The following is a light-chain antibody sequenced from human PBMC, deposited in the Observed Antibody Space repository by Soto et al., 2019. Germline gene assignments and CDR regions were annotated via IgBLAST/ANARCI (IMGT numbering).Light chain of an antibody. CDR3: QQRNNWPPSIT. CDR1: QSVSNNY. Sequence: EIVLTQSPGTLSLSPGERATLSCRASQSVSNNYLAWYQQNPGQPPRLLIHDASSRATGIPARFSGSGSGTDFTLTISSLEPEDFAVYYCQQRNNWPPSITFGPGTRLEIK. J-gene: IGKJ5*01. CDR2: DAS. V-gene: IGKV3D-20*02.